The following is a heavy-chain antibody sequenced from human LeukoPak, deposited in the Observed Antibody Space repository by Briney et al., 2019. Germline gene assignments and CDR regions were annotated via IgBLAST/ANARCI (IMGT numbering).Heavy chain of an antibody. CDR1: GFTFDYYG. V-gene: IGHV3-20*04. Sequence: PGGSLRLSCAASGFTFDYYGMRCVRQAPGKGLEYGSGINWHGGSTGYADSVKGRFTISRDNAKNSLYLQMNSLRAEDTAVYYCARDRCGTSCYRYYFDYWGQGTLVTVSS. CDR3: ARDRCGTSCYRYYFDY. D-gene: IGHD2-15*01. J-gene: IGHJ4*02. CDR2: INWHGGST.